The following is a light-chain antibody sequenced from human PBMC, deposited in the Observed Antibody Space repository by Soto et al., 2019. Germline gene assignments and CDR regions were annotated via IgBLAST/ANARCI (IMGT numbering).Light chain of an antibody. CDR1: QSLSDRF. Sequence: EIVMTQSPATLSVSPGERATLSCRASQSLSDRFLAWFQQKPGQAPRLLIYDTSTRATGIPDRFSGSGSGTDFTLTISRLEPEDFAVYYCQHYGGSPRTFGQGTKVDNK. J-gene: IGKJ1*01. CDR3: QHYGGSPRT. V-gene: IGKV3-20*01. CDR2: DTS.